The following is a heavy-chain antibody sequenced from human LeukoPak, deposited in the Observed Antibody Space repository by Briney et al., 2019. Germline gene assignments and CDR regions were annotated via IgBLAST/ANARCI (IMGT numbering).Heavy chain of an antibody. D-gene: IGHD2-2*03. Sequence: PGGSLRLSCAASGFTFSSYEMNCVRQAPGRGLEWVSYISNSDSTIYYADSVKGRFTISRDNTKNSLYLQMNSLGAEDTAVYYCARERGGFCSSTTCSRAFDIWGQGTMVTVSS. CDR3: ARERGGFCSSTTCSRAFDI. J-gene: IGHJ3*02. CDR1: GFTFSSYE. CDR2: ISNSDSTI. V-gene: IGHV3-48*03.